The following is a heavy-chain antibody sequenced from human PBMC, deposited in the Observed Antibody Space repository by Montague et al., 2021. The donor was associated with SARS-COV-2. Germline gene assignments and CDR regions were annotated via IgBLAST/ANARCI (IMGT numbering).Heavy chain of an antibody. CDR2: INHRGTS. Sequence: SETLSLTCAVYGGSFSDYSWSWIRQPPGKGLEWIGEINHRGTSKYNPPLKSRVSISLDTSKNQFSLYLSSVTAADTAVYYCARGRQHFNMIVVVMTGGEYYFDYWGQGTLVTVSS. CDR3: ARGRQHFNMIVVVMTGGEYYFDY. D-gene: IGHD3-22*01. J-gene: IGHJ4*02. CDR1: GGSFSDYS. V-gene: IGHV4-34*01.